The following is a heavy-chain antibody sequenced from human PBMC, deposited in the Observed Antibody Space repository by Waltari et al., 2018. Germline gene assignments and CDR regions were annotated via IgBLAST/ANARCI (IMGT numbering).Heavy chain of an antibody. CDR3: ARDGPLQVWGSYRAYYGMDV. V-gene: IGHV3-72*01. CDR1: GFTFSDHY. D-gene: IGHD3-16*02. J-gene: IGHJ6*02. CDR2: TRNKANSYTT. Sequence: EVQLVESGGGLVQPGGSLRLSCAASGFTFSDHYMDWVRQAPGQGLEWVGRTRNKANSYTTEYAASVKGRFTISRDDSKNSLYLQMNSLKTEDTAVYYCARDGPLQVWGSYRAYYGMDVWGQGTTVTVSS.